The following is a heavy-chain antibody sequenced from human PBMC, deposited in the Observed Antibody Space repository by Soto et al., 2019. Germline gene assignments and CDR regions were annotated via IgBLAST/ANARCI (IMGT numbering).Heavy chain of an antibody. D-gene: IGHD3-3*01. V-gene: IGHV1-18*01. J-gene: IGHJ6*02. CDR1: GSASTNSG. CDR2: ISTDNGNT. Sequence: ASVELTCKVVGSASTNSGINSVRQAPGQGLEGVGWISTDNGNTNYAQHLQGRVSMTTDTSTSTAYMDLRSLRSDDTAVYYCARDQGITTFGVYSMYYYGMDVWGQGTTVTVSS. CDR3: ARDQGITTFGVYSMYYYGMDV.